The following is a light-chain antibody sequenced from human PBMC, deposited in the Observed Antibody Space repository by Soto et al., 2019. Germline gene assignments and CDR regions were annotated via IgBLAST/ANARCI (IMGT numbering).Light chain of an antibody. CDR2: AAS. J-gene: IGKJ2*01. CDR1: QSINTY. V-gene: IGKV1-39*01. Sequence: DIQMTQSPSSLSTSVGDRVTITCRASQSINTYLNWYQQKPEKAPKLLIYAASSLQSGVPSRFSGSGSGTDFTLTISSLQPEDFATYYCQQSYSTPRTFGQGTKLEIK. CDR3: QQSYSTPRT.